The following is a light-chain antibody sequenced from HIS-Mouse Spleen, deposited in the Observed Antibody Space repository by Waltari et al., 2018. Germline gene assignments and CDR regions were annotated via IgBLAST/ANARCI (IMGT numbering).Light chain of an antibody. Sequence: SYELTQPPSVSVSPGQTARITCSGAALPTQCPYWYQQKPGQAPVLVIYKDSERPSGIPERFSGSSSGTTVTLTISGVQAEDEADYYCQSADSSGTGWVFGGGTKLTVL. V-gene: IGLV3-25*03. CDR2: KDS. CDR3: QSADSSGTGWV. CDR1: ALPTQC. J-gene: IGLJ3*02.